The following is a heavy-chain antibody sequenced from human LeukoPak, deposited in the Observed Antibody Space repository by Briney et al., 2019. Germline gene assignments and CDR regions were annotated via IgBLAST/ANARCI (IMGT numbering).Heavy chain of an antibody. J-gene: IGHJ5*02. Sequence: GGSLRLSCAASGFTFSDYSMNWVRQAPGKGLEWISYIGISSGNTKYADSVKGRFTISGDNAKSSLYLQMNSLRAEDTAVYYCAREPDNWFDPWGQGTLVTVSS. CDR3: AREPDNWFDP. V-gene: IGHV3-48*04. CDR2: IGISSGNT. CDR1: GFTFSDYS.